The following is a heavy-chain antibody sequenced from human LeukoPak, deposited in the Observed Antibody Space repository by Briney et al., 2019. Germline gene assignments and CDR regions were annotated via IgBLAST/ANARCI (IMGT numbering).Heavy chain of an antibody. CDR1: GDSITSDY. CDR2: INYNTNV. V-gene: IGHV4-59*12. Sequence: SETLSFTCVVSGDSITSDYWSWIRQPPGKGLEWIGYINYNTNVTYNPSLKSRVTISVDTPKNQVSLRLTSVTAADTAVYYCARLDCNSDNCYNYWGRGSLVTVSS. J-gene: IGHJ4*02. D-gene: IGHD2/OR15-2a*01. CDR3: ARLDCNSDNCYNY.